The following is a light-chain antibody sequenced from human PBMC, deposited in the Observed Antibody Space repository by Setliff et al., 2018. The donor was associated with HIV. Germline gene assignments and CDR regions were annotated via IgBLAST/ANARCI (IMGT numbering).Light chain of an antibody. CDR3: SSYTSRGTWV. V-gene: IGLV2-14*03. CDR2: DVT. Sequence: QSALAQPASVSGSPGQSITISCTGTSGDIGGHNHVSWYQQHPGKAPQLMIYDVTSRPSGISNRFSGSKSGNTASLNVSGLLPEDEADYHCSSYTSRGTWVFGGGTKVTVL. CDR1: SGDIGGHNH. J-gene: IGLJ3*02.